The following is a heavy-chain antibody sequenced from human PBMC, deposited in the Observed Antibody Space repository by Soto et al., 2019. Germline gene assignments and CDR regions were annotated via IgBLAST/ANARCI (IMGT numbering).Heavy chain of an antibody. J-gene: IGHJ4*02. D-gene: IGHD3-22*01. CDR1: GDNFANYW. V-gene: IGHV5-51*01. CDR3: ARLSYYDSSQFDY. Sequence: PGESLKISCKVSGDNFANYWIAWVRQMPGKGLDWLGIIYPGDSDTRYSPSFEGQVTISADKSISTAYLQWSSLKASDTALYYCARLSYYDSSQFDYWGTGTLVTVFS. CDR2: IYPGDSDT.